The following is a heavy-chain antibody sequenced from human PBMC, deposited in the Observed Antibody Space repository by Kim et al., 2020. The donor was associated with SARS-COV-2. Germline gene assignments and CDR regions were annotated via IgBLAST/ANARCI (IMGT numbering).Heavy chain of an antibody. J-gene: IGHJ4*02. CDR3: ARDDTYSVLLWFGEDAGCFDY. V-gene: IGHV3-33*05. D-gene: IGHD3-10*01. CDR2: ISYDGSNK. CDR1: GFTFSSYG. Sequence: GGSLRLSCAASGFTFSSYGMHWVRQAPGKGLEWVAVISYDGSNKYYADSVKGRFTISRDNSKNTLYLQMNSLRAEDTAVYYCARDDTYSVLLWFGEDAGCFDYWGRGTLVTVSS.